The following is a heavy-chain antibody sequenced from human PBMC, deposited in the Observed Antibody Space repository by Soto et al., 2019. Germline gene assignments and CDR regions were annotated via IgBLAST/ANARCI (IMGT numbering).Heavy chain of an antibody. CDR2: FFYNGNT. CDR3: ARRTNYYYVMDV. J-gene: IGHJ6*02. Sequence: SETLSLTCTVSGGSITDDYWIWIRQPPGKGLEWIGYFFYNGNTNYNPSLKSRVTISVDTSKNQFSLKLSSVTAADTAVYYCARRTNYYYVMDVWGQGTTVTVSS. CDR1: GGSITDDY. V-gene: IGHV4-59*01.